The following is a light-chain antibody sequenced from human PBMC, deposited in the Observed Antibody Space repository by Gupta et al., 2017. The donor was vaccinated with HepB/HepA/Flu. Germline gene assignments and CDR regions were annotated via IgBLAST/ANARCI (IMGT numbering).Light chain of an antibody. CDR3: QSYDDSLSGVV. CDR1: SSNIVADYD. Sequence: QSVPTQPPSVSGAPGQTVTISCPGRSSNIVADYDVHWYQQLPGTAPKLLIYGNRNRASLVPDRFSGSKSVTSASLAITELHAEDGAGYYCQSYDDSLSGVVFGGGTKVTVL. CDR2: GNR. V-gene: IGLV1-40*01. J-gene: IGLJ2*01.